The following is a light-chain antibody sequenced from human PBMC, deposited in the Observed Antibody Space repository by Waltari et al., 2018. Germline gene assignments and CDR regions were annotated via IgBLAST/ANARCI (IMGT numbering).Light chain of an antibody. J-gene: IGLJ2*01. CDR1: SSDVGGYMY. V-gene: IGLV2-11*01. CDR2: DVS. CDR3: CSYAGGYTMA. Sequence: QSALTQPRSVSGSPGQSVPISCTGTSSDVGGYMYVSWHQQRPGKPPKLIIFDVSERPARVPDLFSASNFCTAASLTISGLQAEDEGDYYCCSYAGGYTMAVGGGTKLTVL.